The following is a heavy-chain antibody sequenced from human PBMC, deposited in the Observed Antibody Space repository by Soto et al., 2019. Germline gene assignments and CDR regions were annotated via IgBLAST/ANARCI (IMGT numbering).Heavy chain of an antibody. CDR3: ARFSNNWFQTEGMDV. J-gene: IGHJ6*02. CDR2: IDASGNT. Sequence: PSETLSLTWTVSVDSITTYYWNWIRQPAGKGLEWIGRIDASGNTNYNPSLNSRVTLSVDTSKKQFSLKLTSVTAADTAVYYCARFSNNWFQTEGMDVWGQGTTVTVSS. CDR1: VDSITTYY. V-gene: IGHV4-4*07. D-gene: IGHD1-1*01.